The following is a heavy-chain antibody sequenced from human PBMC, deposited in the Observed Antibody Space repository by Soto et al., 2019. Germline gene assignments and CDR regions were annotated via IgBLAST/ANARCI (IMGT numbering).Heavy chain of an antibody. CDR2: INPSTGIT. V-gene: IGHV1-46*01. D-gene: IGHD3-16*01. CDR1: GYTFTSYY. J-gene: IGHJ4*02. CDR3: ARGSYSDY. Sequence: QVQLVQSGAEVRKPGASVKVSCKASGYTFTSYYINWVRQAPGQGLEWMGTINPSTGITTYAQKFQGRITLTRDTSTSTIYMEMSRLKSEDTVVYYCARGSYSDYWGQGTLVTVSS.